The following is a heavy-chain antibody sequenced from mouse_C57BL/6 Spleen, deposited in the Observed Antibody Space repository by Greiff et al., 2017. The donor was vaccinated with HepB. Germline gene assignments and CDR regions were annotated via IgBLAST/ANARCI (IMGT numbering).Heavy chain of an antibody. CDR2: IDPENGDT. D-gene: IGHD1-1*01. V-gene: IGHV14-4*01. CDR1: GFNIKDDY. Sequence: VQLQQSGAELVRPGASVKLSCTASGFNIKDDYMHWVKQRPEQGLEWIGWIDPENGDTEYASKFQGKATITADTSSNTAYLQLSSLTSEDTAVYYCITRGYYGSSLDYWGQGTTLTVSS. J-gene: IGHJ2*01. CDR3: ITRGYYGSSLDY.